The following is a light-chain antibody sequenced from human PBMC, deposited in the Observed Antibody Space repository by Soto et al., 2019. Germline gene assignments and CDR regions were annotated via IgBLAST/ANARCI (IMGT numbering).Light chain of an antibody. Sequence: DIQMTPSPSSLSASVGDSVAITCRASQNISSWLAWYPQKTGKATKLLIYEASTLKSGVPSRFSGSGSGTDFTLTISSLQPEDLATYYCQQYETFSGTVGPVNKGDI. J-gene: IGKJ3*01. CDR2: EAS. CDR3: QQYETFSGT. CDR1: QNISSW. V-gene: IGKV1-5*03.